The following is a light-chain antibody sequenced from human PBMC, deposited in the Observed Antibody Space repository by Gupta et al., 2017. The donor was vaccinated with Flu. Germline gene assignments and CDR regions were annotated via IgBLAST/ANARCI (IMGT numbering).Light chain of an antibody. V-gene: IGLV1-44*01. CDR1: SSNIGSND. J-gene: IGLJ3*02. Sequence: QSVVTQPPSVSATPGQTVTISCFGSSSNIGSNDVFWYRQDPGAAPKLLIFDNNQRPSGVPDRFSASKSGTSASLDISGLQSEDEAEYYFAVWDNSLKGLFGGGTKLTVL. CDR2: DNN. CDR3: AVWDNSLKGL.